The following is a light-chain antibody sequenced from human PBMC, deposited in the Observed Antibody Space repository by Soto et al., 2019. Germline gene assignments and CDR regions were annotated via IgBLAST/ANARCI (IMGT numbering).Light chain of an antibody. V-gene: IGLV2-14*01. Sequence: QAVLTQPASVSGSPGQSITISCTGTSSDIGGYNSVSWYQCHPGKAPKLLIYGVSHRPSEISARFSASKSGNTASLTISGLQAEDEADYYCSSYTTNTPVVFGGGTKVTVL. CDR2: GVS. J-gene: IGLJ2*01. CDR3: SSYTTNTPVV. CDR1: SSDIGGYNS.